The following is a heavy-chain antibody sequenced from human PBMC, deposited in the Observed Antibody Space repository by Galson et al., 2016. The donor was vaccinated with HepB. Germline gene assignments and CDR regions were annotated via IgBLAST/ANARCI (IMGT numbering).Heavy chain of an antibody. CDR3: AYSRGYWAFDD. CDR2: VDPSGGST. D-gene: IGHD3-22*01. J-gene: IGHJ4*02. Sequence: SVKVSCKASGYTFTSYQMHWVRQAPGQGLEWMGSVDPSGGSTNYAQKFQGRVTMTRDTSTTTVYMELSSLRSEDTAVYYCAYSRGYWAFDDWGQGALVTVSS. V-gene: IGHV1-46*01. CDR1: GYTFTSYQ.